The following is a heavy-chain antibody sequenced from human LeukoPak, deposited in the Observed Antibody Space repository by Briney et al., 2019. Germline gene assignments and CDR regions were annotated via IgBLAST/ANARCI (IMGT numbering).Heavy chain of an antibody. J-gene: IGHJ4*02. Sequence: GGSLRLSCVASGFIFTDHWMSWVRQAPGKGLEWVSYISSGSSTIYYADSVKGRFTISRDNAKNSLYLQMNSLRAEDTAVYYCARRGYTYGYDYWGQGTLVTVSS. D-gene: IGHD5-18*01. CDR2: ISSGSSTI. CDR1: GFIFTDHW. V-gene: IGHV3-11*04. CDR3: ARRGYTYGYDY.